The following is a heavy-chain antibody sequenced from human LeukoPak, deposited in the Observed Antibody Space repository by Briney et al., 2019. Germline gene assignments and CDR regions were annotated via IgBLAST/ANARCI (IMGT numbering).Heavy chain of an antibody. J-gene: IGHJ4*02. CDR1: GFKFSNYW. CDR3: AREINIDY. D-gene: IGHD2/OR15-2a*01. Sequence: GGSLRLSCTASGFKFSNYWMSWVRQAPGKGLEWVANIKQDGSDIHYVDSVKGRFTISRDNARNSLYLQMNSLRAEDTAVYYCAREINIDYWGQGTLVTVSS. V-gene: IGHV3-7*01. CDR2: IKQDGSDI.